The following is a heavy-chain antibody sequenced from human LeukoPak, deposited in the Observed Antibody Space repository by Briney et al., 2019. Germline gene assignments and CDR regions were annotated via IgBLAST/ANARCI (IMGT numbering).Heavy chain of an antibody. D-gene: IGHD2-21*01. CDR3: AREGTQESNYGGEFAY. CDR1: GFTFSGYG. CDR2: IWFDGRIK. J-gene: IGHJ4*02. V-gene: IGHV3-33*01. Sequence: QPGRSLRLSCAAFGFTFSGYGMNWVRQAPGKGLEWVAVIWFDGRIKYYVDSVKGRFTISRDNSKNTLYLQMDSLRAEDTAVYYCAREGTQESNYGGEFAYWGQGTLVTVSS.